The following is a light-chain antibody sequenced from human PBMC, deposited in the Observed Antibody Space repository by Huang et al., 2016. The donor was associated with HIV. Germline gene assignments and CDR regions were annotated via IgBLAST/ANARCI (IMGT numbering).Light chain of an antibody. V-gene: IGKV4-1*01. CDR1: QNISYNKNY. J-gene: IGKJ4*01. CDR2: WAS. CDR3: QQYYSKPLT. Sequence: DIVMTQSPDSLAVSLGERATINCKSSQNISYNKNYLAWYQQKPGQSPKLLIYWASTRESGVPDRFSGSGSGTDFTLTISSLQAEDVAVYYCQQYYSKPLTFGGGTKVEIK.